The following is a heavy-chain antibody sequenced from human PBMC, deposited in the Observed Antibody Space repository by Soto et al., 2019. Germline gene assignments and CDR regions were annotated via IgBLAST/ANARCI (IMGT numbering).Heavy chain of an antibody. J-gene: IGHJ6*02. CDR2: ISAYNGNT. CDR1: GYTFTSYG. V-gene: IGHV1-18*01. D-gene: IGHD1-26*01. Sequence: ASVKVSCKASGYTFTSYGISWVRQAPGQGLEWMGWISAYNGNTIYAQKFQGRVTMTEDTSTDTAYMELSSLRSEDTAVYYCATDYVTYGGSPGMDVWGQGTTVTVSS. CDR3: ATDYVTYGGSPGMDV.